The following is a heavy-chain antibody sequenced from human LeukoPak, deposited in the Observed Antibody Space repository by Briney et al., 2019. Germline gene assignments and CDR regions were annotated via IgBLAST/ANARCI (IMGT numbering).Heavy chain of an antibody. V-gene: IGHV4-38-2*02. D-gene: IGHD2-15*01. CDR1: GYSISSGYY. CDR3: ARDSRGYPSY. Sequence: SETLSLTCSVSGYSISSGYYWGWIRQPPGKGLEWIGSIYYSGSTYYNPSLKSRVTISVDTSKNQFSLKLSSVTAADTAVYYCARDSRGYPSYWGQGTLVTVSS. CDR2: IYYSGST. J-gene: IGHJ4*02.